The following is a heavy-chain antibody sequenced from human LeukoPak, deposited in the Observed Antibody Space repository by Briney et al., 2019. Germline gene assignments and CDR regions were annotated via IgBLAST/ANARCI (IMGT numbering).Heavy chain of an antibody. CDR2: INHSGST. CDR1: GGSFSGYY. CDR3: PRLSARAKYSSGWDVYYFDY. D-gene: IGHD6-19*01. Sequence: SETLSLTCAVYGGSFSGYYWSWIRQPPGKGLEWIGEINHSGSTNYNASLKSRVTISVETYKKQFSLKLRSVTAADAAVYYCPRLSARAKYSSGWDVYYFDYWGQGTLVTVSS. V-gene: IGHV4-34*01. J-gene: IGHJ4*02.